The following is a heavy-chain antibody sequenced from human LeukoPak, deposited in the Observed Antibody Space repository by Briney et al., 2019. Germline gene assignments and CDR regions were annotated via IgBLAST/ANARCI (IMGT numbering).Heavy chain of an antibody. Sequence: SETLSLTCTVSGGSISSSSYYWGWIRQPPGKGLEWIGSIYYSGSTYYNPSLKSRVTISVDTSKNQFSLKLSSVTAADTAVYYCAKTPIYYDSSVYYHRGTFDYGGQGPLFTVPS. V-gene: IGHV4-39*07. CDR2: IYYSGST. D-gene: IGHD3-22*01. J-gene: IGHJ4*02. CDR1: GGSISSSSYY. CDR3: AKTPIYYDSSVYYHRGTFDY.